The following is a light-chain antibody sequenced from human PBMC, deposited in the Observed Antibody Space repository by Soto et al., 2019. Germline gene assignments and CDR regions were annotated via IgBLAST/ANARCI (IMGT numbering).Light chain of an antibody. Sequence: QSVLTQPPTVSGAPGQTVTISCTGSSSNPGARYDVHWYQQVPGKAPKLLIFGSSDRASGVPDRFSGSKSGTSASLAITGLQADDEATYFCQSYDKSLSGSVFGGGTKLTVL. CDR2: GSS. CDR3: QSYDKSLSGSV. V-gene: IGLV1-40*01. J-gene: IGLJ3*02. CDR1: SSNPGARYD.